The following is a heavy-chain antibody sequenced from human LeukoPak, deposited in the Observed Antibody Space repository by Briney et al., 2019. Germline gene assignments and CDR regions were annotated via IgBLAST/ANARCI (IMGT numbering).Heavy chain of an antibody. J-gene: IGHJ3*02. D-gene: IGHD3-3*01. CDR3: ARAPLIITIFGVVSGSDAFDI. Sequence: SETLSLTCTVSGGSISSHYWSWIRQPPGEGLEWIGYIYYSGSTNYNPSLKSRVTISVDTSKNQFSLKLSFVTAADTAVYYCARAPLIITIFGVVSGSDAFDIWGQGTMVTVSS. CDR1: GGSISSHY. CDR2: IYYSGST. V-gene: IGHV4-59*11.